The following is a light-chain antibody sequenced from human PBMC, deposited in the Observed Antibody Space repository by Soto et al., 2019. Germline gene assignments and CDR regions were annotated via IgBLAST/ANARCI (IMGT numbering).Light chain of an antibody. CDR1: QNVTNDN. CDR2: GAS. V-gene: IGKV3-20*01. J-gene: IGKJ5*01. Sequence: EIVLTQSPGTLSLSPGERATLSCRASQNVTNDNLSWYQQKRGQAPRPLIFGASNRAPGIPDRFSGSGSGRDFTITINRLEPEDFAVFYCQKYGGSPRITFGQGTRLEIK. CDR3: QKYGGSPRIT.